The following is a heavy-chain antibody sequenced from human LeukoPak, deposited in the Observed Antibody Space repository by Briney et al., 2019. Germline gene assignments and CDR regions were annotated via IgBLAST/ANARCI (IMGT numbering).Heavy chain of an antibody. CDR3: ARTRWSSSWYYFDS. CDR2: ISGSGGST. V-gene: IGHV3-23*01. CDR1: GFTFSNYA. D-gene: IGHD6-13*01. J-gene: IGHJ4*02. Sequence: GGSLRLSCAASGFTFSNYAMIWVRQAPGKGLEWVSAISGSGGSTYFADSVKGRFTVSRDNSKNTLYLLMNSLRAEDTAVYYCARTRWSSSWYYFDSWGQGTLVTVSS.